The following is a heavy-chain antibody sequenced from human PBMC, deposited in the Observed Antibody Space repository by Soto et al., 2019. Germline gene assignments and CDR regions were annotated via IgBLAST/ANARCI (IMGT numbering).Heavy chain of an antibody. CDR1: GFTFSSYS. Sequence: GGSLRLSCAASGFTFSSYSMNWVRQAPGKGLEWVSYISSSSSTIYYADSVKGRFTISRDNAKNSLYLQMNSLRDEDTAVYYCARGHPYYYDSSVEPPAFDIWGQGTMVTVSS. V-gene: IGHV3-48*02. D-gene: IGHD3-22*01. J-gene: IGHJ3*02. CDR3: ARGHPYYYDSSVEPPAFDI. CDR2: ISSSSSTI.